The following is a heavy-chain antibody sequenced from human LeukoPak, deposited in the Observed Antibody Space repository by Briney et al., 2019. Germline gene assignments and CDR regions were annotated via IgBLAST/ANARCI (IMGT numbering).Heavy chain of an antibody. V-gene: IGHV4-59*08. D-gene: IGHD3-10*01. CDR1: GGTISSDY. CDR3: ATRGY. J-gene: IGHJ4*02. Sequence: SETLSLTCTVSGGTISSDYWQWIRQPPGKGLEWVGYIYNSGNNHYNSSLKSRVTISIDTSKNQSSLKLASVTAADTAVYYCATRGYWGQGNLVAVSS. CDR2: IYNSGNN.